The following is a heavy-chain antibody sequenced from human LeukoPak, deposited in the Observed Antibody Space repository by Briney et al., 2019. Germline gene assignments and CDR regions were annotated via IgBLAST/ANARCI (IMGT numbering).Heavy chain of an antibody. CDR1: GGSISSYY. J-gene: IGHJ4*02. D-gene: IGHD5-24*01. CDR3: ARGGEMATIPDY. V-gene: IGHV4-59*01. CDR2: IYYSGST. Sequence: KPSETLSLTCTVSGGSISSYYWSWIRQPPGKGLEWIGYIYYSGSTNYNPSLKSRVTISVDTSKNQFSLKLSSVTAADTAVYYCARGGEMATIPDYWGQGTLVTASS.